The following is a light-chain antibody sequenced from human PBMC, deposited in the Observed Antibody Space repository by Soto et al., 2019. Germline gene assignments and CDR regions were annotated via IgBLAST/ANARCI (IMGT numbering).Light chain of an antibody. Sequence: QSALTQPRSVSGSLGQSVTISCSGTSNNFGGYNFLSWYQHPPGKAPKLIIYDVSKRPSGVPGRFSGSKSGSTASLTISGLQAEDEAYYYCSSYTTSTTLEMLFGGGTKLTVL. CDR2: DVS. CDR1: SNNFGGYNF. J-gene: IGLJ2*01. CDR3: SSYTTSTTLEML. V-gene: IGLV2-11*01.